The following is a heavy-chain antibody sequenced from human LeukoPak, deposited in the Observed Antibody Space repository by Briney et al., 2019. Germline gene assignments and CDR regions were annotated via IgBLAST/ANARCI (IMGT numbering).Heavy chain of an antibody. CDR1: GFTFSSYG. J-gene: IGHJ4*02. D-gene: IGHD6-13*01. V-gene: IGHV3-30*18. CDR2: ISYDGSNK. CDR3: AKLLGSSWYVGYFDY. Sequence: GGSLRLSCAASGFTFSSYGMHWVRQAPGKGLEWVAVISYDGSNKYYADSVKGRLTISRDNSKNTLYLQMNSLRAEDTAVYYCAKLLGSSWYVGYFDYWGQGTLVTVSS.